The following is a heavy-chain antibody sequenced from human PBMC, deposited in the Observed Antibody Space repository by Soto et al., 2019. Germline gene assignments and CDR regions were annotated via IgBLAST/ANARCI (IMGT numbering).Heavy chain of an antibody. Sequence: ASVKVSCRTAAYTFTGYGTVCVLQAPGQGLEWMGWISVYNGNTNYAQKLQGRVTMTTDTSTSTAYMELSSLRSEDTAVYYCARGWRGYYDIYARTVPGARDAFDIWGQATMVT. CDR1: AYTFTGYG. CDR2: ISVYNGNT. J-gene: IGHJ3*02. V-gene: IGHV1-18*01. D-gene: IGHD3-22*01. CDR3: ARGWRGYYDIYARTVPGARDAFDI.